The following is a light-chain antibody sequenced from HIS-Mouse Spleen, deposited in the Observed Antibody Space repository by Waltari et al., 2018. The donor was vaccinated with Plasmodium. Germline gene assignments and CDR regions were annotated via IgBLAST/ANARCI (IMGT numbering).Light chain of an antibody. J-gene: IGLJ3*02. CDR3: YSTDSSGNHRV. Sequence: SYELTQPPSVSVSPGQTARITCSAAAFPKQYAFWYQQKSGQAPVLVIYEDSKRPSGIPERFSGSSSGTMATLTISGAQVEDEADYYCYSTDSSGNHRVFGGGTKLTVL. CDR2: EDS. CDR1: AFPKQY. V-gene: IGLV3-10*01.